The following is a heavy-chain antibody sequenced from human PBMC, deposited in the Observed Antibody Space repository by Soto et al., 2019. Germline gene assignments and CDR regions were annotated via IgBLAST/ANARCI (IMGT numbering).Heavy chain of an antibody. CDR3: ARVRVATYSYYMDV. CDR1: GFTFSSYS. J-gene: IGHJ6*03. Sequence: GGSLRLSCAASGFTFSSYSMNWVRQAPGKGLEWVSSISSSSSYIYYADSVKGRFTISRDNAKNSLYPQMNSLRAEDTAVYYCARVRVATYSYYMDVWGKGTTVTVSS. D-gene: IGHD5-12*01. V-gene: IGHV3-21*01. CDR2: ISSSSSYI.